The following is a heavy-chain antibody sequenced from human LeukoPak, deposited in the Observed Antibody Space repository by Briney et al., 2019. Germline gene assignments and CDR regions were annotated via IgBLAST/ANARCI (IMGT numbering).Heavy chain of an antibody. CDR2: ITDDGGTT. CDR1: GFIFNDYA. Sequence: GGSLRLFCAASGFIFNDYAMTWVRQAPGKGLEWVSVITDDGGTTYYADSVKGRFTISRDDSRSTLYLQMDNLRAEDTAVYYCAKDQPGDGYNSIWGQGTLVTVSS. CDR3: AKDQPGDGYNSI. V-gene: IGHV3-23*01. D-gene: IGHD5-24*01. J-gene: IGHJ4*02.